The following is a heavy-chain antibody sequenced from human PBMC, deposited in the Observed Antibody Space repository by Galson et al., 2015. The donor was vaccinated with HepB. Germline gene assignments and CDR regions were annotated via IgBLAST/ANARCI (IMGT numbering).Heavy chain of an antibody. CDR2: ISVYNPNT. J-gene: IGHJ3*02. CDR1: GYPFTSYG. D-gene: IGHD1-26*01. CDR3: ARDSGSYLFDM. V-gene: IGHV1-18*01. Sequence: SVKVSCKALGYPFTSYGISWVRQAPGQGLEWMGWISVYNPNTSYARKLQGRVTMTTDTSTSTAYMELRSLRSDDTAMYYCARDSGSYLFDMWGQGTMGIVSS.